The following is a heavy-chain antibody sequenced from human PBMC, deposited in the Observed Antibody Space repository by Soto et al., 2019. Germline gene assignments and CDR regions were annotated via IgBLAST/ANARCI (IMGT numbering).Heavy chain of an antibody. D-gene: IGHD2-2*01. CDR2: ISKSDYT. CDR3: AREDSIIIPAVSDF. V-gene: IGHV3-21*01. CDR1: GFAFNNYG. Sequence: GGSLRLSCTVSGFAFNNYGINWVRQAPGKGLEWVSSISKSDYTYYSDSVKGRFAISRDNAKSSVSLQMNTLRVEDTAVYYRAREDSIIIPAVSDFWGQGTLVTVSS. J-gene: IGHJ4*02.